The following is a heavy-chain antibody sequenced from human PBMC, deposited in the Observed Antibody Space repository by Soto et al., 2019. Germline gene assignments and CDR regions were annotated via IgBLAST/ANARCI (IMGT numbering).Heavy chain of an antibody. Sequence: PGWSMRLSSAASGVTVSSSGVAGVRQTPGKGLEWVANIKQDGSEKYYVDSVKGRFTISRDNAKNSLYLQMNSLRAEDTAVYYCARDLVYSSGWHTRDYYYYLDVWGKGTTVTVSS. CDR2: IKQDGSEK. V-gene: IGHV3-7*01. D-gene: IGHD6-19*01. J-gene: IGHJ6*03. CDR3: ARDLVYSSGWHTRDYYYYLDV. CDR1: GVTVSSSG.